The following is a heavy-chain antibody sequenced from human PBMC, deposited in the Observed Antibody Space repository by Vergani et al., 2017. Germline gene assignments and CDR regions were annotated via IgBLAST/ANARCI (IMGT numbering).Heavy chain of an antibody. J-gene: IGHJ3*02. CDR2: IYPGDSDT. CDR3: AVGDCSGGSCYATVTDAFDI. D-gene: IGHD2-15*01. Sequence: EVQLVQSGAEVKKPGESLKISCKGSGYSFTSYWIGWVRQMPGKGLEWMGIIYPGDSDTRYSPSFQGQVTISADKSISNAYRQWSSLKASDTAMYYCAVGDCSGGSCYATVTDAFDIWGQGTMVTVSS. CDR1: GYSFTSYW. V-gene: IGHV5-51*01.